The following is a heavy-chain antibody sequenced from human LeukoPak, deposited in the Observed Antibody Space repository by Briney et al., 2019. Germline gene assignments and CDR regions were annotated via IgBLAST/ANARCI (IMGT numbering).Heavy chain of an antibody. V-gene: IGHV6-1*01. CDR1: GDSVSSNSAA. J-gene: IGHJ4*02. D-gene: IGHD6-19*01. CDR2: TYYRSTWYN. Sequence: SQTLSLICAISGDSVSSNSAAWNWIRQSPSRGLEWLGRTYYRSTWYNDYAVSVKSRITINPDTSKNQFSLQLNSVTPEDTAVYYCARSYSSGWYREGPFDYWGQGTLVTVSS. CDR3: ARSYSSGWYREGPFDY.